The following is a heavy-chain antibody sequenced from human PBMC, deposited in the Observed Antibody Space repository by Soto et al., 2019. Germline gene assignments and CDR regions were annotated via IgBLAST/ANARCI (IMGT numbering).Heavy chain of an antibody. V-gene: IGHV1-3*05. CDR3: ARDGYYYYGMDV. CDR1: GYTFTSYA. CDR2: INAGNGNT. Sequence: QVQLVQSGTEEKKPGASVKVSGKASGYTFTSYAMHWVRQAPGQRLEWMGWINAGNGNTKYSQKFQGRVTITRDTSASTAYMELSSLRSEDTAVYYCARDGYYYYGMDVWGQGTTVTVSS. J-gene: IGHJ6*02.